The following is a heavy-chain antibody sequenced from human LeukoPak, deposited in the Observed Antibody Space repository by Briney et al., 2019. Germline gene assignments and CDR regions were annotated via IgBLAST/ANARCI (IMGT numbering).Heavy chain of an antibody. J-gene: IGHJ6*02. V-gene: IGHV3-21*01. CDR1: GFTFSNRS. D-gene: IGHD6-19*01. Sequence: GGSLRLSCAASGFTFSNRSMSWVRQAPGKGLEWVSSISSSSSYIYYADSVKGRFTISRDNAKNSLYLQMNSLRAEDTAVYYCAREYSSGGYYYYYYGMDVWGQGTTVIVSS. CDR2: ISSSSSYI. CDR3: AREYSSGGYYYYYYGMDV.